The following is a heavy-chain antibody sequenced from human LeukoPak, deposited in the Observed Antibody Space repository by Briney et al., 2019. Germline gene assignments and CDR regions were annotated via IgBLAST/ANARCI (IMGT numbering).Heavy chain of an antibody. CDR2: IYYSGST. CDR1: GGSISSSSYY. V-gene: IGHV4-39*01. Sequence: SETLSLTCTVSGGSISSSSYYWGWIRQPPGKGLEWIGSIYYSGSTYYNPSLKSRVTISVDTSKNQFSLKLSSVTAADTAAYYCARHGGGGTSFDPWGQGTLVTVSS. D-gene: IGHD1/OR15-1a*01. CDR3: ARHGGGGTSFDP. J-gene: IGHJ5*02.